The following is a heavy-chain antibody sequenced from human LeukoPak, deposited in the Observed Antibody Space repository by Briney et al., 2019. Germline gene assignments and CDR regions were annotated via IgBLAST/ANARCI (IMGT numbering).Heavy chain of an antibody. Sequence: GGSLRLPCAASGFTFSSYAMHWVRQAPGKGLEWVAVISYDGSNKYYADSVKGRFTISRDNSKNTLYLQMNSLRAEDTAVYYCARGLFPIVVVPAAMDVWGQGTTVTVSS. J-gene: IGHJ6*02. D-gene: IGHD2-2*01. V-gene: IGHV3-30-3*01. CDR1: GFTFSSYA. CDR3: ARGLFPIVVVPAAMDV. CDR2: ISYDGSNK.